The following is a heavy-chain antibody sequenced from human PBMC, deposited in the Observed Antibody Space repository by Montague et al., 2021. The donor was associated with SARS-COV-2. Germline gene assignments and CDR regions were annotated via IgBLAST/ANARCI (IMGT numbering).Heavy chain of an antibody. D-gene: IGHD6-19*01. Sequence: SETLSLTCAVYGESFSDYIWNWIRQPPGKGLEWIREINHRGLTKYNPSLNSRVTLSVDRSRNQFSLTLNFVVAADTAMYYCVRSVGRRGTLYSSGWSKYHFDYWGQGTLVTVSS. CDR3: VRSVGRRGTLYSSGWSKYHFDY. CDR2: INHRGLT. V-gene: IGHV4-34*01. J-gene: IGHJ4*02. CDR1: GESFSDYI.